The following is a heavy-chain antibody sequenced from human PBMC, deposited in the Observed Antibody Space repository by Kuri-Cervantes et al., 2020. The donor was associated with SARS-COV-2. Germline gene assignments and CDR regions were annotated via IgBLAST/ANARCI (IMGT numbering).Heavy chain of an antibody. J-gene: IGHJ4*02. Sequence: SETLSLTCTVSGYSISSGYYWGWIRQPPGKGLEWVGSIYHSGSTYYNPSLKSRVTISVDTSKNQFSLKLSSVTAADTAVYYCARGGGGYCSSTSCYSYWGQGTLVTVSS. CDR2: IYHSGST. CDR3: ARGGGGYCSSTSCYSY. V-gene: IGHV4-38-2*02. D-gene: IGHD2-2*02. CDR1: GYSISSGYY.